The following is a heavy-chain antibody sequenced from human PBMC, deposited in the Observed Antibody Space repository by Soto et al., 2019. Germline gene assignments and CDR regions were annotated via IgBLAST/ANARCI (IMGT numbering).Heavy chain of an antibody. D-gene: IGHD2-2*01. CDR1: GGTFSSYA. V-gene: IGHV1-69*13. J-gene: IGHJ5*02. CDR2: IIPIFGTA. CDR3: ARGGGYCTSTSCHNWFDP. Sequence: SVKVSCKASGGTFSSYAISWVRQAPGQGLEWMGGIIPIFGTANYAQKFQGRVTITADESTSTAYMELSSLRSEDTAVYYCARGGGYCTSTSCHNWFDPWGQGTLVTVSS.